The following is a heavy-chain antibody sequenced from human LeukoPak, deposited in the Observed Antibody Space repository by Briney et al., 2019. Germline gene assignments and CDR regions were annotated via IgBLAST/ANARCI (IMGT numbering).Heavy chain of an antibody. V-gene: IGHV5-10-1*01. Sequence: GESLKISCKGSGYSFTSYWISWVRQMPGKGLEWMGRIDPSDSYTNYSPSFQGHVTISADKSISTAYLQWSSLKASDTAMYYCARHLNSSWYPGHGMDVWGQGTTVTVSS. J-gene: IGHJ6*02. CDR2: IDPSDSYT. D-gene: IGHD6-13*01. CDR3: ARHLNSSWYPGHGMDV. CDR1: GYSFTSYW.